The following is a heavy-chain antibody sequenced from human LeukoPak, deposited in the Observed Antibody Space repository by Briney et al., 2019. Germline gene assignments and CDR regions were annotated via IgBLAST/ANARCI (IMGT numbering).Heavy chain of an antibody. CDR3: ASAPEATWQLVTDAFDI. Sequence: PGGSLRLSCASSGFTFSSYSMNWVRQAPGRGLEWVSYISNSSSTIYYADSVKGRFTISRDNAKNSLYLQMNSLRDEDTAVYYCASAPEATWQLVTDAFDIWGQGTMVTVSS. CDR1: GFTFSSYS. V-gene: IGHV3-48*02. CDR2: ISNSSSTI. D-gene: IGHD6-6*01. J-gene: IGHJ3*02.